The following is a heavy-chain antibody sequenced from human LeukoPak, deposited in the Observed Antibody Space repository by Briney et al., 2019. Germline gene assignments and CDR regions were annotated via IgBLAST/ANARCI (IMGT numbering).Heavy chain of an antibody. CDR1: GFTFCCFN. V-gene: IGHV3-21*01. J-gene: IGHJ4*02. D-gene: IGHD2-15*01. CDR2: ISSSRNKA. Sequence: GGSLTLSCAASGFTFCCFNMKWLRQAQGQGLVCVSYISSSRNKAYYGDSVKGRFTISRDNAKNSLYLQMNSLRAEESAVYYCARQNAHCSGGSCYSRRYLDYWGEGTLVTVSS. CDR3: ARQNAHCSGGSCYSRRYLDY.